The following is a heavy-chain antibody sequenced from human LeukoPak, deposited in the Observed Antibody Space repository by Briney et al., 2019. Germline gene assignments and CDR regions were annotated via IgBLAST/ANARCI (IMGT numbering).Heavy chain of an antibody. CDR3: ARVMVGTTSYAFDY. Sequence: GGSLRLSCAASGFTFSDYYMSWIRQAPGKGLEWVSYISSSGSTIYYADSVEGRFTISRDNAYNSLSLQMNSLRAEDTAVYYCARVMVGTTSYAFDYWGQGTLVTVSS. CDR1: GFTFSDYY. D-gene: IGHD1-26*01. CDR2: ISSSGSTI. V-gene: IGHV3-11*01. J-gene: IGHJ4*02.